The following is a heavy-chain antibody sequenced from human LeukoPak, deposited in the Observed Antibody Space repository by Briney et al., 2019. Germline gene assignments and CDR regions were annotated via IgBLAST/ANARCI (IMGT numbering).Heavy chain of an antibody. D-gene: IGHD3-22*01. CDR1: GYIFTDYY. J-gene: IGHJ1*01. CDR2: GNPHSGGT. CDR3: ARTDNKYDSRLLFN. V-gene: IGHV1-2*02. Sequence: ASVKVSCKASGYIFTDYYIHWVRQAPGQGLQWMGWGNPHSGGTNYAQMFHGRVTMTRDTSITTAYMERSRLRSDDTAMYYCARTDNKYDSRLLFNWGQGTQVTVSS.